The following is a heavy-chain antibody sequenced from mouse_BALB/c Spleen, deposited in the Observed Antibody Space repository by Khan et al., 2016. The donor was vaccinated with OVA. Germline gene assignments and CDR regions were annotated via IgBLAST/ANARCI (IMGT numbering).Heavy chain of an antibody. V-gene: IGHV5-6-4*01. CDR3: TRDRNYYGSSFYFDY. CDR2: ITSGGSYT. Sequence: EVELVESGGGLVKPGGSLRLSCEASGFTFSSYSMSWVRQTPEKRLEWVATITSGGSYTYYPDSVQGRFTISRDNAKNTLYLQMSSLKSEDTAIYYGTRDRNYYGSSFYFDYWGQGTTLTVSS. D-gene: IGHD1-1*01. J-gene: IGHJ2*01. CDR1: GFTFSSYS.